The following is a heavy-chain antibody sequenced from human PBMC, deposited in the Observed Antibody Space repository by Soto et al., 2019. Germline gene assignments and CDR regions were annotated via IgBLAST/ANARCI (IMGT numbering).Heavy chain of an antibody. V-gene: IGHV3-23*01. CDR2: ISGGDGRSS. J-gene: IGHJ2*01. CDR3: ARDLWRDDSSWGYFDL. CDR1: GFTFSDYY. D-gene: IGHD4-4*01. Sequence: PGGSLRLSCAASGFTFSDYYMSWIRQAPGKGLEWVSAISGGDGRSSYYADSVKGRFTISRDTSKNTLYLQMNSLRAEDTAFYYCARDLWRDDSSWGYFDLWGRGTLVTVYS.